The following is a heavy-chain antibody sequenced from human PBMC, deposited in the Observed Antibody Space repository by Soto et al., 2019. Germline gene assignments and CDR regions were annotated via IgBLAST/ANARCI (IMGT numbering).Heavy chain of an antibody. J-gene: IGHJ4*02. CDR2: IYYSGST. CDR3: ARDSITGTRYDY. Sequence: SETLSLTCTVSGGSISSYYWSWIRQPPGKGLEWIGYIYYSGSTNYNPSLKSRVTISVDTSKNQFSLKLSSVTAADTAVYYCARDSITGTRYDYWGQGTLVTVSS. CDR1: GGSISSYY. V-gene: IGHV4-59*01. D-gene: IGHD1-7*01.